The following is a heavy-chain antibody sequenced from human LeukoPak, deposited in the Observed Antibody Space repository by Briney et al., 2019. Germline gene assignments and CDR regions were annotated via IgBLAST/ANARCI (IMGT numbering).Heavy chain of an antibody. CDR1: GGTFSSYA. Sequence: GASVKVSCKASGGTFSSYAISWVRQAPGQGLEWMGRIIPIFGTANYAQKFQGRVTITTDESTSTAYMELSSLRSEDTAVYYWARDRVVAANYYYYMDVWGKGTTVTVSS. J-gene: IGHJ6*03. CDR2: IIPIFGTA. V-gene: IGHV1-69*05. D-gene: IGHD2-15*01. CDR3: ARDRVVAANYYYYMDV.